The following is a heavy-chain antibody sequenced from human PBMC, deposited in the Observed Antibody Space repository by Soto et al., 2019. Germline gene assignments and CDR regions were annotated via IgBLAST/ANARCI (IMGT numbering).Heavy chain of an antibody. V-gene: IGHV1-69*06. CDR1: GGTFSSYA. Sequence: SVKVSCKASGGTFSSYAISWVRQAPGQGLEWMGGIIPIFGTANYAQKFQGRVTITADKSTSTAYMELSSLRSEDTAVYYCERGRPRLGDGYNHYYYYGMDVWGQGTTVTVSS. CDR3: ERGRPRLGDGYNHYYYYGMDV. J-gene: IGHJ6*02. D-gene: IGHD5-12*01. CDR2: IIPIFGTA.